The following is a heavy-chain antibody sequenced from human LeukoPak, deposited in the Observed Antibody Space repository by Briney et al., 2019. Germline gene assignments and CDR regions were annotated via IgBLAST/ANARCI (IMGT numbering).Heavy chain of an antibody. D-gene: IGHD3-10*01. Sequence: PGGSLRLSCAASGFTFSSYGMSWVRQAPGKGLEWVSAISGSGGSTYYADSVKGRFTISRDNSKNTLYLQMNSLRAEDTAVYYCAKEGMGITMVRGVIITSYYYYYMDVWGKGTTVTISS. V-gene: IGHV3-23*01. CDR2: ISGSGGST. J-gene: IGHJ6*03. CDR1: GFTFSSYG. CDR3: AKEGMGITMVRGVIITSYYYYYMDV.